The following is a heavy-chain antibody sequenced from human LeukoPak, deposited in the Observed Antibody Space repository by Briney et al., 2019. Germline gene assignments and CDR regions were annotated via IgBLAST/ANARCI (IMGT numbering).Heavy chain of an antibody. CDR1: GGSISSGAYY. V-gene: IGHV4-31*03. D-gene: IGHD2-15*01. Sequence: SETLSLTCTVSGGSISSGAYYWSWVRQRPGKGLEWIGYIYYTGSAYYNPSLRSRVTISVDTSKNQFSLRLSSVTAADTALYYCARTYCSGGSCYGDYWGQGTLVTVSS. J-gene: IGHJ4*02. CDR3: ARTYCSGGSCYGDY. CDR2: IYYTGSA.